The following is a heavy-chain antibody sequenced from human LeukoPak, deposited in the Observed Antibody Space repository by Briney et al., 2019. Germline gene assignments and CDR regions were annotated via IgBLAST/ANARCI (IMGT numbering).Heavy chain of an antibody. Sequence: GASVKVSCKASGGTFSSYAISWVRQAPGQGLEWMGGIIPIFGTANYAQKFQGRVTITADESTSTAYMELSSLRSEDTAVYYCARNGRYTAMSYGMDVWGQGTTVTVSS. D-gene: IGHD5-18*01. V-gene: IGHV1-69*13. CDR3: ARNGRYTAMSYGMDV. J-gene: IGHJ6*02. CDR2: IIPIFGTA. CDR1: GGTFSSYA.